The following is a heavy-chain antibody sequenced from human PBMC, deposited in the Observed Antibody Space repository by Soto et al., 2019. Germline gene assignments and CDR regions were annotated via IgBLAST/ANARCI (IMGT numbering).Heavy chain of an antibody. V-gene: IGHV2-5*02. Sequence: QITLKESGPTLVKPTQTLTLTCTFSGFSLRSSAVGVGWIRQPPGKALEWLALIYWDDDKRYSPSLKSRLTITKDTSKTQVVLTMTNMDPGDTATYYCARRWGIGNDFNWCFDLWGSCTLVTVSS. CDR2: IYWDDDK. J-gene: IGHJ2*01. CDR3: ARRWGIGNDFNWCFDL. CDR1: GFSLRSSAVG. D-gene: IGHD3-3*01.